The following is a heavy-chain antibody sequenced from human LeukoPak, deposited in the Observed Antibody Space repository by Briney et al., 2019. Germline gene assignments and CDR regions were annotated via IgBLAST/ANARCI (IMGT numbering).Heavy chain of an antibody. J-gene: IGHJ4*02. D-gene: IGHD6-19*01. V-gene: IGHV1-46*01. CDR3: ARFAVHRRLAVNGQFGLDY. CDR2: INPSGDTT. Sequence: ASVNVSCKASGYTFTSYYMHWVRQAPGQGLEWMGVINPSGDTTNYAQKFQGRITMTRDTSTSTVYMELSSLRSEDTAVYYCARFAVHRRLAVNGQFGLDYWGQGTLVTVSS. CDR1: GYTFTSYY.